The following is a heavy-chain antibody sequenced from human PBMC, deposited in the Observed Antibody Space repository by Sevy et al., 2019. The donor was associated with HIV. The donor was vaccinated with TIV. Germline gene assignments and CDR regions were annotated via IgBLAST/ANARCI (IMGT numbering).Heavy chain of an antibody. CDR3: ARQYNSGGYFYDSFAI. D-gene: IGHD3-22*01. J-gene: IGHJ3*02. CDR2: ISNDGTFT. V-gene: IGHV3-30-3*01. CDR1: GFSFNVFA. Sequence: GGSLRLSCAASGFSFNVFAMHWVRQTPGKGLEWVALISNDGTFTYYADSVKGRLTISRDTSKKMLYLEMNSVRVEDAAIYYCARQYNSGGYFYDSFAIWGQGTMVTVSS.